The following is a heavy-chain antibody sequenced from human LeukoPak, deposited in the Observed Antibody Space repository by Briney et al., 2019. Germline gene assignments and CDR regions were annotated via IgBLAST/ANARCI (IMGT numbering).Heavy chain of an antibody. V-gene: IGHV4-39*01. CDR2: FHFSGNT. J-gene: IGHJ5*02. CDR1: GGSINSGTNS. CDR3: ARLPTGFPNWLDR. Sequence: PSETLSLTCTVSGGSINSGTNSWGWVRQPPVKGLEWIGTFHFSGNTYYNPSLNSRVTVSADTSKNQFSLKLSSVTAADMAVYYCARLPTGFPNWLDRWGQGTQVTVSS. D-gene: IGHD3-9*01.